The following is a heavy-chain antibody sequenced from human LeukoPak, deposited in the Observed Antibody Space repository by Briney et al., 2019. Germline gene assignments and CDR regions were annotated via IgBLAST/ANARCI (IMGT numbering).Heavy chain of an antibody. CDR2: INHSGST. V-gene: IGHV4-34*01. D-gene: IGHD3-22*01. CDR1: GGSFSGYY. CDR3: VPSSSGYYRHLDY. Sequence: SETLSLTCAVYGGSFSGYYWRWIRQPPGKGLEWIGEINHSGSTNYNPSLKSRVTISVDTSKNQFSLKLSSVTAADTAVYYCVPSSSGYYRHLDYWGQGTLVTVSS. J-gene: IGHJ4*02.